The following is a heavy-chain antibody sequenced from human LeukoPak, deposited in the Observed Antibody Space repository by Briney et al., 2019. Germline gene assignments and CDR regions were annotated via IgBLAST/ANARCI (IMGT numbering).Heavy chain of an antibody. D-gene: IGHD1-1*01. Sequence: PGGSLRLSCAASGFTFSNYEMNWVRQAPGKGLEWVSYISSSGSIYYADSVKGRFTISRDNVKNSLYLQVNSLRAEDTAVYYCARDWNYYSCWGQGTLVTVSS. CDR2: ISSSGSI. V-gene: IGHV3-48*03. J-gene: IGHJ4*02. CDR3: ARDWNYYSC. CDR1: GFTFSNYE.